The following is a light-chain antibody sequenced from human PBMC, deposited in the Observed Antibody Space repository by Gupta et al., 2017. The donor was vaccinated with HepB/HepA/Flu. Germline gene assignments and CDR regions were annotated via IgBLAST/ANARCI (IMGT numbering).Light chain of an antibody. Sequence: EIVLTQSPGTLSLSPGEGASLSCRASQSVSSNYLAWYQQKLGQAPRLLIYGAFSRATGIPDRFSGSGSGTDFILTISRLQSEDFAVYYCHQDGSSPLTFGGGTRVEIK. CDR2: GAF. V-gene: IGKV3-20*01. J-gene: IGKJ4*01. CDR3: HQDGSSPLT. CDR1: QSVSSNY.